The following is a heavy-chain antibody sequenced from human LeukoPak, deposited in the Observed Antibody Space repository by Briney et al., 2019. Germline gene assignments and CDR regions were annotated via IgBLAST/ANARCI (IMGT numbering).Heavy chain of an antibody. CDR2: IKSKTDDGTA. Sequence: GGSLRLSCAASGFTFRNAGMSGVRHARGKGREGCGRIKSKTDDGTADYAAPVKGRFTISRDDSKNTLYLQMNSLKTEDTAVYYCTTDKNYDFWSAFDYWGQGTLVTVSS. CDR1: GFTFRNAG. V-gene: IGHV3-15*01. CDR3: TTDKNYDFWSAFDY. D-gene: IGHD3-3*01. J-gene: IGHJ4*02.